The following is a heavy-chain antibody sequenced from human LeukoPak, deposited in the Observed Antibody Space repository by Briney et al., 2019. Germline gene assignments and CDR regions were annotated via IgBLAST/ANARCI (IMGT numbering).Heavy chain of an antibody. CDR1: GGTISSSSYY. J-gene: IGHJ4*02. CDR2: IYYSGTT. Sequence: SETLSLTCTVSGGTISSSSYYWGWIRQPPGKGLEWIGSIYYSGTTYYNPSLKSRVTISVDPSKSQFSLRLTSVTAADPAVYYCARHVRFLEWLSSYYFDYWGQGTLVTVSS. D-gene: IGHD3-3*01. CDR3: ARHVRFLEWLSSYYFDY. V-gene: IGHV4-39*01.